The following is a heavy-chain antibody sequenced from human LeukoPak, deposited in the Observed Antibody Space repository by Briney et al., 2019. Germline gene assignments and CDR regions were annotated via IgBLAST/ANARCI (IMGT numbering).Heavy chain of an antibody. CDR1: GGSVSSNSAA. CDR3: ARDSRGYYDSSGYKTRFYYGMDV. D-gene: IGHD3-22*01. J-gene: IGHJ6*02. Sequence: SQTLSLTCAISGGSVSSNSAAWNWLRQSPSRSLEWLGRTYYKSKWYNDYAVSVKSRITINPDTSKNQFSLQLNSVTPEDTAVYYCARDSRGYYDSSGYKTRFYYGMDVWGQGTTVTVSS. V-gene: IGHV6-1*01. CDR2: TYYKSKWYN.